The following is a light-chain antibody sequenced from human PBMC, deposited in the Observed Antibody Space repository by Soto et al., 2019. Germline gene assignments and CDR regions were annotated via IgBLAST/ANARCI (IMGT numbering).Light chain of an antibody. J-gene: IGLJ2*01. CDR1: GSNVGYNS. CDR2: SSN. Sequence: QSVLTQPPSLSAAPGQEVTISCSGSGSNVGYNSVSWYQQLPGTAPKLLIYSSNQRPSGVPDRFSGSKTGTSASLAISGLQSEDEADYYCAAWDDSLTGVVFGGGTKLTVL. V-gene: IGLV1-44*01. CDR3: AAWDDSLTGVV.